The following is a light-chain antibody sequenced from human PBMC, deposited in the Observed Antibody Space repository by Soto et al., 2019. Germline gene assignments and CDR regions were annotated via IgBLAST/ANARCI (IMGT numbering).Light chain of an antibody. CDR2: GAS. Sequence: IVLTHSPCTLSLSPLERATLSFMSIQSLSSSSLAWYQQKPGQAPRLLIYGASSRATGIPDRFSGSGSGTDFTLTISRLEPEDFAVYYCQQYGSSPRFTFGPGTKVDIK. J-gene: IGKJ3*01. CDR1: QSLSSSS. V-gene: IGKV3-20*01. CDR3: QQYGSSPRFT.